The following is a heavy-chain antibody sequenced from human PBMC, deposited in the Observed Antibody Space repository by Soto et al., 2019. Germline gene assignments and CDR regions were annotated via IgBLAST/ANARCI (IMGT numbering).Heavy chain of an antibody. CDR1: GGSISSGGYY. Sequence: PSETLSLTCTVSGGSISSGGYYWSWIRQPPGKGLEWIGYIYYSGSTYYNPSLKSRVTISVDTSKNQFSLKLSSVTAADTAVYYCARAEPHTAMWNYGMDVWGQGTTVTVSS. J-gene: IGHJ6*02. CDR2: IYYSGST. D-gene: IGHD5-18*01. CDR3: ARAEPHTAMWNYGMDV. V-gene: IGHV4-30-4*01.